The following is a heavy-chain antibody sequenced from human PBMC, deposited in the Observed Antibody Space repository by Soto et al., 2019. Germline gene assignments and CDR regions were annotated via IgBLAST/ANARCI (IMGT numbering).Heavy chain of an antibody. CDR3: ARHVLERKRRSSPPMIDY. J-gene: IGHJ4*02. V-gene: IGHV4-39*01. Sequence: PSETLSLTCTVSGGSISSSSYYWGWIRQPPGKGLEWIGSIYYSGSTYYNPSLKSRVTISVDTSKNQFSLKLSSVTAADTAVYYCARHVLERKRRSSPPMIDYPGPATLLTVSS. CDR1: GGSISSSSYY. CDR2: IYYSGST. D-gene: IGHD6-6*01.